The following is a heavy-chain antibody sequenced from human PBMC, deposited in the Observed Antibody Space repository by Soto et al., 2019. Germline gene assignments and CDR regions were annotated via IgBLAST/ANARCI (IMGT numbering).Heavy chain of an antibody. CDR2: INHSGST. Sequence: QVQLQQWGAGLLKPSETLSLTGAGYGGSFRGSYWSWIRQPPGKGLEWIGEINHSGSTNYNPSLKSRVTIAVDTSKNQFFLKLSSVTAADTAVYYCARGSTVVTPIPDYNGRDVGGQGTTVTVSS. V-gene: IGHV4-34*01. CDR1: GGSFRGSY. D-gene: IGHD4-17*01. CDR3: ARGSTVVTPIPDYNGRDV. J-gene: IGHJ6*01.